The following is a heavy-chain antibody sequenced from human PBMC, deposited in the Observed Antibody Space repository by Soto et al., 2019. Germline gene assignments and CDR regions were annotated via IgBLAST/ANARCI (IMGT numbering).Heavy chain of an antibody. CDR1: GYSFTDYH. Sequence: RASVKVSCKASGYSFTDYHIHWVRQAPGQGLEWLGRINPKSGGTSTAQKFQGWVTMTTDTSISTASMGLTRLTSDDTAIYYCARGDSTDCSNGVCSFFYNHDMDVWGQGTTVTVSS. J-gene: IGHJ6*02. CDR2: INPKSGGT. CDR3: ARGDSTDCSNGVCSFFYNHDMDV. D-gene: IGHD2-8*01. V-gene: IGHV1-2*04.